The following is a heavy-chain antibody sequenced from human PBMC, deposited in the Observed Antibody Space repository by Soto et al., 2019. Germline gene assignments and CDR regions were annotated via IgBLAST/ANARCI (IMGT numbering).Heavy chain of an antibody. CDR3: ARDEDQLLALTSIAARPVPDY. D-gene: IGHD6-6*01. V-gene: IGHV3-48*02. Sequence: GSLRLSCAASGFTFSSYSMNWVRQAPGKGLEWVSYISSSSSTIYYADSVKGRFTISRDNAKNSLYLQMNSLRDEDTAVYYCARDEDQLLALTSIAARPVPDYWGQGTLVTVSS. J-gene: IGHJ4*02. CDR2: ISSSSSTI. CDR1: GFTFSSYS.